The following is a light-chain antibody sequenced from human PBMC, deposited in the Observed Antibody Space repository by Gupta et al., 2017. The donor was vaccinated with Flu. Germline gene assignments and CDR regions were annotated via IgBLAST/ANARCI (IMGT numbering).Light chain of an antibody. CDR1: QTVGKY. CDR3: QQRRRWPFT. Sequence: EIVLTQSPATLSLSPGERATLSCRASQTVGKYLTWYHQKPGQPPRLLIYDASHRATDTPARFSGSGSGTDFTLTISSLEPEDFAVYYCQQRRRWPFTFGQGTKLEIK. J-gene: IGKJ2*01. CDR2: DAS. V-gene: IGKV3-11*01.